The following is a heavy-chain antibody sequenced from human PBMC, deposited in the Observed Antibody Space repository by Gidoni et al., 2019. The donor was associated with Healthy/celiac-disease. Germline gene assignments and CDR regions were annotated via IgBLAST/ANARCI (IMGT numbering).Heavy chain of an antibody. CDR3: AKDLNRAFDI. CDR1: GFTFSSYA. Sequence: EVRLWESEGGGVQPGGSLRHTCGDSGFTFSSYAMSWVRQAPGKGLEWVSAIRGSGCSTYYADSVKGRFTISRDNSKNTLYLQMNSLRAEDTAVYYCAKDLNRAFDIWGQGTMVTVSS. J-gene: IGHJ3*02. V-gene: IGHV3-23*01. CDR2: IRGSGCST.